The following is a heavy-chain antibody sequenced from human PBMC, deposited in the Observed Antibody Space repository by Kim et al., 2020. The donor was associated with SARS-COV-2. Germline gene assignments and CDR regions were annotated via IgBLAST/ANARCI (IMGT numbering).Heavy chain of an antibody. Sequence: GGSLRLSCAASGFTFSSYGMHWVRQAPGKGLEWVAVISYDGSNKYYADSVKGRFTISRDNSKNTLYLQMNSLRAEDTAVYYCAKRYSGSHKFFDYWGQGTLVTVSS. CDR3: AKRYSGSHKFFDY. D-gene: IGHD1-26*01. CDR2: ISYDGSNK. CDR1: GFTFSSYG. J-gene: IGHJ4*02. V-gene: IGHV3-30*18.